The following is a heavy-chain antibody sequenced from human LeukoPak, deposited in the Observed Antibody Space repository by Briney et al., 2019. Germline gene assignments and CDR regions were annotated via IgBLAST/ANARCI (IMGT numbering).Heavy chain of an antibody. J-gene: IGHJ4*02. D-gene: IGHD3-3*01. CDR3: AKSTSWSNPYYFDY. V-gene: IGHV3-23*01. CDR1: GFTFSSYG. Sequence: PGGSLRLSCAASGFTFSSYGMSWVRQAPGKGLEWVSGISGSGGSTYYADSVKGRFTISRDNSKNTLYLQMNSLRAEDTAVYYCAKSTSWSNPYYFDYWGQGALVTVSS. CDR2: ISGSGGST.